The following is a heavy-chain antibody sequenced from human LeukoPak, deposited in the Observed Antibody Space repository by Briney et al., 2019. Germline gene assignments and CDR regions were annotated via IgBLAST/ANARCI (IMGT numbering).Heavy chain of an antibody. CDR3: ARDHSNWNYAPDF. D-gene: IGHD1-7*01. V-gene: IGHV1-18*01. Sequence: ASVKVSCKASGGTFSSYAISWVRQAPGQGLQWLGWIRASNGNTNYAQKFRDRVTMSTDTSTGTAYLDVRSLTTDDTAVYYCARDHSNWNYAPDFWGQGTLVIVSS. CDR1: GGTFSSYA. CDR2: IRASNGNT. J-gene: IGHJ4*02.